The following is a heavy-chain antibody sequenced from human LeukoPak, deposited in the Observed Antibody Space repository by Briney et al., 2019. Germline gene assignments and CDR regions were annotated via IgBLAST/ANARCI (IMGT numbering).Heavy chain of an antibody. CDR1: GFTFNNAW. Sequence: GGSLRLSCAASGFTFNNAWMNWVRQAPGKGLEWVGHIKSKSDGGAPAHAAPVKGRFTISRDDSKNTLYLQMNSLKTEDTAMYFCTTGPFDYWGQGALVTVSS. CDR3: TTGPFDY. CDR2: IKSKSDGGAP. V-gene: IGHV3-15*07. J-gene: IGHJ4*02.